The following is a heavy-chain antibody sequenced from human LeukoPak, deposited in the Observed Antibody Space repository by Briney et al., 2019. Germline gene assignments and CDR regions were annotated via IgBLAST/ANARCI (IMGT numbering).Heavy chain of an antibody. J-gene: IGHJ5*02. CDR2: IKIRIDNFAT. CDR1: GFTFSGLD. CDR3: GLRSSESPYKWFDP. D-gene: IGHD3-16*01. V-gene: IGHV3-73*01. Sequence: PGGSRRLACAASGFTFSGLDVHWIRQASGKGLEWVGRIKIRIDNFATAYAASVKGSFTISRDDSKNTAYLLMNSLKTDDTAVYYCGLRSSESPYKWFDPWGQGTLVTVSS.